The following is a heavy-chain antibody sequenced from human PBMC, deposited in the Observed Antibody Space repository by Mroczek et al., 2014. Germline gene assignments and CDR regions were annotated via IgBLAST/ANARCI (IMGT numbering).Heavy chain of an antibody. CDR3: ASTYDSSGYYSAAALDY. Sequence: KEFGPGLVKPSQTLSLTCTVSGGSISSGGYYWSWIRQHPGKGLEWIGYIYYSGSTYYNPSLKSRVTISVDTSKNQFSLKLSSVTAADTAVYYCASTYDSSGYYSAAALDYWGQGTLVTVSS. D-gene: IGHD3-22*01. CDR1: GGSISSGGYY. CDR2: IYYSGST. V-gene: IGHV4-31*03. J-gene: IGHJ4*02.